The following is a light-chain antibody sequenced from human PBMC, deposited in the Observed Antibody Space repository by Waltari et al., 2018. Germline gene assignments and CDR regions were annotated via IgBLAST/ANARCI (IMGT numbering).Light chain of an antibody. CDR3: LHRSNWPPLFT. Sequence: EIVLTQSPVTLSLSPGERATLSCRASQSVSRYLAWYQHKPGQAPRLLIYDTFSRASGIPARFSGSGSGTDFTLTISSLEPEDFAVYYCLHRSNWPPLFTFGPGTKVDIK. V-gene: IGKV3-11*01. CDR1: QSVSRY. J-gene: IGKJ3*01. CDR2: DTF.